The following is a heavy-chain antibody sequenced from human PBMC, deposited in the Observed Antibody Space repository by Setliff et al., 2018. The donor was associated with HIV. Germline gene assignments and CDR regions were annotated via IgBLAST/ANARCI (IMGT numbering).Heavy chain of an antibody. CDR1: GYTFTNYD. CDR2: ISAHNGKT. J-gene: IGHJ3*02. CDR3: ARGGQSPYYYGSGSPHDPFDI. V-gene: IGHV1-18*01. D-gene: IGHD3-10*01. Sequence: ASVKVSCKASGYTFTNYDISWVRQAPGQGLEWMGCISAHNGKTNYAQTFQGRVTMTSDTSTTTAYMELRTLRSDDAAVNYCARGGQSPYYYGSGSPHDPFDIWGQGTMVTVSS.